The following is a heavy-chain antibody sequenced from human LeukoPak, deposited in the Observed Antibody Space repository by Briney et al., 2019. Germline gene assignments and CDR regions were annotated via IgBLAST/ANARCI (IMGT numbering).Heavy chain of an antibody. CDR3: ASGYGDYYYYYMDV. D-gene: IGHD4-17*01. V-gene: IGHV3-23*01. CDR1: GFTFSSYG. Sequence: PGGSLRLSCAASGFTFSSYGMSWVRQAPGKGLEWVSAISGSGGSTYYADSVKGRFTVSRDNSKNTLYLQMNSLRAEDTAVYYCASGYGDYYYYYMDVWGKGTTVTISS. CDR2: ISGSGGST. J-gene: IGHJ6*03.